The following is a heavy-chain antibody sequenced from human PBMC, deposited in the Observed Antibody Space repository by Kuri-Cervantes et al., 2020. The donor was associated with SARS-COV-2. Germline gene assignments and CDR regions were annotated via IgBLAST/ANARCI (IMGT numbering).Heavy chain of an antibody. D-gene: IGHD2-15*01. CDR2: ISSSGGIYM. V-gene: IGHV3-11*01. CDR3: ARQGYCSGGNCYSGAMDV. J-gene: IGHJ6*02. Sequence: GGSLRLSCAASGFTFSDYYMSWIRQAPGKGLEWVSYISSSGGIYMQYADSVKGRFTISRDNAKKSLYLEMNSLRAEDTAVYYCARQGYCSGGNCYSGAMDVWGQGTTVTVSS. CDR1: GFTFSDYY.